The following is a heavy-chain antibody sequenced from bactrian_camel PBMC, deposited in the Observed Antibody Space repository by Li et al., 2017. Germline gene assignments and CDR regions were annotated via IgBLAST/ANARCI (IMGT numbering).Heavy chain of an antibody. V-gene: IGHV3S6*01. CDR1: GFTFSSYW. D-gene: IGHD1*01. J-gene: IGHJ6*01. Sequence: QLVESGGGLVQPGGSLTLSCAASGFTFSSYWMYWVRQAPGKGLERVSGIYSDGSGSYYAEAVKGRFTVSRDNAKNTLSLQMNSLKPEDTAVYYCAADELSWGQGTQVTVS. CDR2: IYSDGSGS. CDR3: AADELS.